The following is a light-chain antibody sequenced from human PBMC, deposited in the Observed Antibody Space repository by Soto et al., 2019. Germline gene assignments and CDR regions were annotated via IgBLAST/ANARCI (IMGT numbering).Light chain of an antibody. Sequence: QSVLTQAPSASGAPGQRVTISCSATTSNTGSNAVNWFQQLPGTAPKLLIYSNNYRPSGVPDRFSGSKSGASATLAISGLQSEDEADYYCAAWDDSLNGPVFGGGTKVTVL. CDR3: AAWDDSLNGPV. CDR1: TSNTGSNA. J-gene: IGLJ3*02. CDR2: SNN. V-gene: IGLV1-44*01.